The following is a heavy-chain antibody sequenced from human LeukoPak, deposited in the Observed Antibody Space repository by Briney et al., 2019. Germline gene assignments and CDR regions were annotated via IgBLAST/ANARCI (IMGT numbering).Heavy chain of an antibody. J-gene: IGHJ4*02. D-gene: IGHD3-3*01. CDR2: SYNXGST. CDR3: ARHRSGSFDS. V-gene: IGHV4-59*08. CDR1: GGSXXXYY. Sequence: PSETLSLTCTVSGGSXXXYYWSXXXXXPXXGLEWIGSSYNXGSTNYNPSLKSRVTISVDTSKNQLSLRLSSVTAADTAVYYCARHRSGSFDSWGQGTLVTVSS.